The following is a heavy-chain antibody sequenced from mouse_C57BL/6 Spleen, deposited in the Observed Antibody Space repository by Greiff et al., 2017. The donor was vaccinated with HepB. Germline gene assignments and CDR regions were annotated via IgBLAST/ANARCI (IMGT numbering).Heavy chain of an antibody. CDR3: TRWYYGSSPLYYAMDY. J-gene: IGHJ4*01. CDR1: GYTFTDYE. Sequence: QVQLKESGAELVRPGASVTLSCKASGYTFTDYEMHWVKQTPVHGLEWIGAIDPETGGTAYNQKFKGKAILTADKSSSTAYMELRSLTSEDSAVYYCTRWYYGSSPLYYAMDYWGQGTSVTVSS. V-gene: IGHV1-15*01. D-gene: IGHD1-1*01. CDR2: IDPETGGT.